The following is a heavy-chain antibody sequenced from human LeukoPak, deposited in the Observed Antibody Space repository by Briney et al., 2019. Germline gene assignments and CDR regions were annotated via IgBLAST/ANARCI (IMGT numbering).Heavy chain of an antibody. CDR1: GFTFSSYS. J-gene: IGHJ4*02. Sequence: GGSLRLSCAVSGFTFSSYSMTWVRQAPGKGLEWVSYISSTSSTVYYADSVKGRFTISRDNVKNSLYLQMNSLRAEDTAVYYCARDVSGYVWGAVYYFDYWGQGTLVTVSS. CDR2: ISSTSSTV. CDR3: ARDVSGYVWGAVYYFDY. V-gene: IGHV3-48*01. D-gene: IGHD3-16*01.